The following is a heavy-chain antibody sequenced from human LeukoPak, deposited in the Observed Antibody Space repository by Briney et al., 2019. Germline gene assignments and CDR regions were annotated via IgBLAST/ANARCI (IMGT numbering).Heavy chain of an antibody. Sequence: ASVRVSFKASVYTFTSYGIIWVRQAPAQGLEWMGWIRAYNGNTNYAQVRQGILTLTPDTSTSTDYMELRSLSSDDTAVYCCARVYSGYDYVLLEYDYWGQGTLVTVSS. CDR3: ARVYSGYDYVLLEYDY. D-gene: IGHD5-12*01. CDR1: VYTFTSYG. CDR2: IRAYNGNT. J-gene: IGHJ4*02. V-gene: IGHV1-18*01.